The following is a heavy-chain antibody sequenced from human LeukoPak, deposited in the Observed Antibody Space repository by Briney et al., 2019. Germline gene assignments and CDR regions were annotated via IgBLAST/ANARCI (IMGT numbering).Heavy chain of an antibody. Sequence: SETLSLTCAVYGGSFSGYYWSWIRQPPGKGLEWIGEINHSGSTNYNPSLKSRVTISVDTSKNQFSLKLSSVTAADTAVYYCARGLAAGYAVVGNYFDYWGQGTLVTVSS. J-gene: IGHJ4*02. V-gene: IGHV4-34*01. CDR3: ARGLAAGYAVVGNYFDY. D-gene: IGHD6-19*01. CDR1: GGSFSGYY. CDR2: INHSGST.